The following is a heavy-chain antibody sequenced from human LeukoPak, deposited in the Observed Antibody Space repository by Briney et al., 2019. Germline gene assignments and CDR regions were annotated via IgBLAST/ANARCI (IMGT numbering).Heavy chain of an antibody. CDR3: ARTYYDYVWGSYRPSGRFDP. D-gene: IGHD3-16*02. J-gene: IGHJ5*02. CDR2: INHSGST. CDR1: GGSFSGYY. Sequence: PSETLSLTCAVYGGSFSGYYWSWIRQPPGKGLEWIGEINHSGSTNYNPSLKSRVTISVDTSKNQFSLKLSSVTAADTAVYYCARTYYDYVWGSYRPSGRFDPWGQGTLVTVSS. V-gene: IGHV4-34*01.